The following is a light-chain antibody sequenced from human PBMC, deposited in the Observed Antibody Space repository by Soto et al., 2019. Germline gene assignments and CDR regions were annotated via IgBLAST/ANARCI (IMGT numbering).Light chain of an antibody. CDR2: GTF. V-gene: IGKV1-9*01. CDR1: QDIKTY. CDR3: QHLNNYPPFT. J-gene: IGKJ3*01. Sequence: IQLTQSPSSLSASVGDRVSITCRASQDIKTYLAWYQQKRGEAPKLLISGTFTLQSGVPSRFNGSGSGTDFTLTISRLQPEDVATYYCQHLNNYPPFTFGPGTKVD.